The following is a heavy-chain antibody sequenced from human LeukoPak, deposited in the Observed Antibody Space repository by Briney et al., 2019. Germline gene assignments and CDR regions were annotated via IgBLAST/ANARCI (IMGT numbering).Heavy chain of an antibody. J-gene: IGHJ4*02. CDR1: GFTFSSYS. CDR3: ATTYYYDSSGWYY. D-gene: IGHD3-22*01. Sequence: PGGSLRLSCAASGFTFSSYSMTWVRQAPGKGLEWVSSISSSSYIYYADSVKGRFTISRDNAKNSLYLQMNSLRAEDTAVYYCATTYYYDSSGWYYWGQGTLVTVSS. CDR2: ISSSSYI. V-gene: IGHV3-21*01.